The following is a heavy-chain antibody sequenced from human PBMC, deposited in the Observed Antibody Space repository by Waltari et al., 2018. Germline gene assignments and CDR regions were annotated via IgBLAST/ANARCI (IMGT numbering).Heavy chain of an antibody. J-gene: IGHJ4*02. V-gene: IGHV4-59*11. CDR3: ATAGRGY. CDR1: GGSISSHY. Sequence: QVQLQESGPGLVKPSETLSLTCPVSGGSISSHYWSWIRQPPGKGLACIGYIYYSGCTNDDPSLKSRVTISVDTSKKQCSLKLSLVTAAETAVYYCATAGRGYWGQGTLVTVSS. CDR2: IYYSGCT. D-gene: IGHD3-10*01.